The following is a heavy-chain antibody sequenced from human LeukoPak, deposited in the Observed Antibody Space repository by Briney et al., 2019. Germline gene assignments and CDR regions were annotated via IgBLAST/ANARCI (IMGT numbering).Heavy chain of an antibody. CDR2: IHYSGGT. D-gene: IGHD3-22*01. J-gene: IGHJ4*02. CDR3: ARHYYDSSGYPNYFHY. V-gene: IGHV4-59*08. Sequence: SETLSLTCSVPGGSISSHYWSWIRQPPGKGLEWIGYIHYSGGTDYTPCLKSRVTISVDTSRKQFSLNLDSVTAAGTAVYFCARHYYDSSGYPNYFHYGGGGTLVSVS. CDR1: GGSISSHY.